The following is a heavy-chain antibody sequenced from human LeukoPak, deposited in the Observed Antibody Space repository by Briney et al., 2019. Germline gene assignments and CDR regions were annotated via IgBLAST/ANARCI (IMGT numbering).Heavy chain of an antibody. Sequence: GGSLRLSCAASGFPFSDYSMNWVRPAPGKGLEWVSSISSSSSNIYYADSVKGRFTISRDNAKNSLYLEMNSLRAEDTAVYYCARACARTNCYTEDWGQGTLVTVSS. V-gene: IGHV3-21*01. CDR2: ISSSSSNI. D-gene: IGHD2-2*01. J-gene: IGHJ4*02. CDR1: GFPFSDYS. CDR3: ARACARTNCYTED.